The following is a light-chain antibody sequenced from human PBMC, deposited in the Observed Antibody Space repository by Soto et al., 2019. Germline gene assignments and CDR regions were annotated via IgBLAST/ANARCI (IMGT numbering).Light chain of an antibody. V-gene: IGKV3-20*01. CDR1: QSVSTNF. CDR3: QQYGRTSWT. CDR2: GAS. J-gene: IGKJ1*01. Sequence: EIVLTQSPGTLSLSPGEGATLSCSASQSVSTNFFAWYQQKPGQAPRLLIYGASTRAPGIPDRFSGSGSGTDFTLTIIRLEPEDFAVYSCQQYGRTSWTFGHGTKVEIK.